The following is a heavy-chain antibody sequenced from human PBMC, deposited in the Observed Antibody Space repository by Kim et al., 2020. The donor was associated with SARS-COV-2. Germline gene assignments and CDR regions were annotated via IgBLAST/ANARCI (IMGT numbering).Heavy chain of an antibody. V-gene: IGHV1-2*06. D-gene: IGHD1-26*01. CDR3: ARERWYSGTYRFDY. J-gene: IGHJ4*02. CDR2: INPTSGGT. Sequence: ASVKVSCKASGYTFTGYYMHWVRQAPGQGLEWMGRINPTSGGTNYAQKFQGRVTMTRDTSISTAYMELSRLRSDDTAVYYCARERWYSGTYRFDYWGQGTLVTVSS. CDR1: GYTFTGYY.